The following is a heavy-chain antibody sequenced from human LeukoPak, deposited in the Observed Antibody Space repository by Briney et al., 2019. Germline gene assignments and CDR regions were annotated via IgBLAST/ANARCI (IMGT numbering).Heavy chain of an antibody. CDR3: AKSVIRGVTNWFDP. CDR2: IYYSGST. J-gene: IGHJ5*02. CDR1: GASISSSCYY. V-gene: IGHV4-39*01. D-gene: IGHD3-10*01. Sequence: PSETLSLTRTVSGASISSSCYYSGWIRQPPGKGLEWIGSIYYSGSTYYNPSLKSRVTISVDTSKNQFSLELSSVTAADTAVYYCAKSVIRGVTNWFDPWGQGTLVTVSS.